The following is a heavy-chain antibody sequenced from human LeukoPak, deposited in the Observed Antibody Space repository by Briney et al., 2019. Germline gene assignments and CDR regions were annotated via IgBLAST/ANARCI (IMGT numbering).Heavy chain of an antibody. D-gene: IGHD3-3*01. CDR2: IIPIFGTA. Sequence: ASVKVSCKASGGIFSSYAISWVRQAPGQGLEWMGGIIPIFGTANYAQKFQGRVTITTDESTSTAYMELSSLRSEDTAVYYCASGPKLRSGYYEPHYWYFDLWGRGTLVTVSS. CDR1: GGIFSSYA. V-gene: IGHV1-69*05. CDR3: ASGPKLRSGYYEPHYWYFDL. J-gene: IGHJ2*01.